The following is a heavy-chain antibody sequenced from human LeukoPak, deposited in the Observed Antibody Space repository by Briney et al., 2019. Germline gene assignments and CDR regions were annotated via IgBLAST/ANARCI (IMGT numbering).Heavy chain of an antibody. CDR1: GYTFTSYD. V-gene: IGHV1-8*01. J-gene: IGHJ6*03. D-gene: IGHD3-16*01. Sequence: ASVKVSCKASGYTFTSYDINWVRQATGQGLEWMGWMNPNSGNTGYAQKFQGRVTITADESTSTAYMELSSLRSEDTAVYYCARGPYGLGYYYYYYMDVWGKGTTVTISS. CDR2: MNPNSGNT. CDR3: ARGPYGLGYYYYYYMDV.